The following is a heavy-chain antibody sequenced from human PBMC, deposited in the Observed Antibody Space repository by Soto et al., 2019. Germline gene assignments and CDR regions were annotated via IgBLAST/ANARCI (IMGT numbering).Heavy chain of an antibody. CDR3: ARAGNGYSGYDSNYYYYGMDV. J-gene: IGHJ6*02. CDR1: GGSISSYY. V-gene: IGHV4-59*01. Sequence: PSETLSLTCTVSGGSISSYYWSWIRQPPGKGLEWIGYIYYSGSTNYNPSPKSRVTISVDTSKNQFSLKLSSVTAADTAVYYCARAGNGYSGYDSNYYYYGMDVWGQGTTVTVSS. D-gene: IGHD5-12*01. CDR2: IYYSGST.